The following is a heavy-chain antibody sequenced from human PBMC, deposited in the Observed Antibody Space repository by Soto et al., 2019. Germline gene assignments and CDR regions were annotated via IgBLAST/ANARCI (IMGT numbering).Heavy chain of an antibody. CDR3: ARGSRGYSYASAPFFDY. V-gene: IGHV3-48*03. CDR2: ISSGGSAA. D-gene: IGHD5-18*01. CDR1: GFTFSSYE. Sequence: PGGSLRLSCAASGFTFSSYEMNWVRQAPGKGLEWVSYISSGGSAAYYADSVKGRFTISRDNAKNSLSLQMNSLRVEDTALYYCARGSRGYSYASAPFFDYWGQGTLVTVSS. J-gene: IGHJ4*02.